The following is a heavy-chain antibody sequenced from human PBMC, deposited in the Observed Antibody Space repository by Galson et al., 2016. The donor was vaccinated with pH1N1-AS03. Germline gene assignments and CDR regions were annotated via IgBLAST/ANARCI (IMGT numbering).Heavy chain of an antibody. CDR3: ARRNPNPNFAIWYQHDYGMDV. V-gene: IGHV3-74*01. CDR1: GFTFSMSY. D-gene: IGHD2-2*01. CDR2: ISNDGRNV. J-gene: IGHJ6*02. Sequence: SLRLSCAASGFTFSMSYIHWVRQASGKGLEWASRISNDGRNVRYADFVKGRFAVSRDNAKNTVFLQMNSLRADDTAVYFCARRNPNPNFAIWYQHDYGMDVWGQGTTVTVSS.